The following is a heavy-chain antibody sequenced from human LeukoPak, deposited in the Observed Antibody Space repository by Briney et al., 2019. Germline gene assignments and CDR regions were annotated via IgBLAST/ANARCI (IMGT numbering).Heavy chain of an antibody. CDR1: GGSINSYY. D-gene: IGHD5-24*01. CDR3: ARVVDGYNSWVFDY. V-gene: IGHV4-59*12. J-gene: IGHJ4*02. Sequence: PSETLSLTCTVSGGSINSYYWSWIRQPPGKGLEWIGYIYYSGSTNYNPSPKSRVTISVDTSKNQFSLKLSSVTAADTAVYYCARVVDGYNSWVFDYWGQGTLVTVSS. CDR2: IYYSGST.